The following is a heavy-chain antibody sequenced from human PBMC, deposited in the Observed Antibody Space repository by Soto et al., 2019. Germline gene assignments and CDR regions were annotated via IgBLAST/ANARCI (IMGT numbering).Heavy chain of an antibody. CDR2: IYPGDSDT. Sequence: GESLKISCKGSGYSFTSYWIGWVRQMPGKGLEGMGIIYPGDSDTRYSPSFKGQVTISPDKSISPAYLQWSSLKASDTAMYYCARHRRLGELSLSFWGQGTLVTVSS. V-gene: IGHV5-51*01. CDR1: GYSFTSYW. D-gene: IGHD3-16*02. CDR3: ARHRRLGELSLSF. J-gene: IGHJ4*02.